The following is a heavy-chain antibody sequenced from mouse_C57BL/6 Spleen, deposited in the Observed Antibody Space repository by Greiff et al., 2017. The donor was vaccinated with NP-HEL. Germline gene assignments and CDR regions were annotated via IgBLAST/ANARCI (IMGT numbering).Heavy chain of an antibody. V-gene: IGHV5-4*01. Sequence: EVHLVESGGGLVKPGGSLKLSCAASGFTFSSYAMSWVRQTPEKRLEWVATISDGGSYTYYPDNVKGRFTISRDNAKNNLYLQMSHLKSEDTAMYYCAREEQRYFDVWGTGTTVTVSS. CDR3: AREEQRYFDV. CDR2: ISDGGSYT. J-gene: IGHJ1*03. CDR1: GFTFSSYA.